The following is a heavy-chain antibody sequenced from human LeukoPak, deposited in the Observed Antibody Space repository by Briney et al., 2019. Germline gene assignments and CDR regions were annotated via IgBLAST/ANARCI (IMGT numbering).Heavy chain of an antibody. CDR3: ARAPYYYDSSGYYQTNNWFDP. Sequence: ASVKVSCKASEYTFTGYYIHWVRQAPGQGLEWMGWIDPNTGDSNYVQKFQGRVTMTRDTSISTAYMELSSLRSEDTAVYYCARAPYYYDSSGYYQTNNWFDPWGQGTLVTVSS. CDR1: EYTFTGYY. CDR2: IDPNTGDS. D-gene: IGHD3-22*01. V-gene: IGHV1-2*02. J-gene: IGHJ5*02.